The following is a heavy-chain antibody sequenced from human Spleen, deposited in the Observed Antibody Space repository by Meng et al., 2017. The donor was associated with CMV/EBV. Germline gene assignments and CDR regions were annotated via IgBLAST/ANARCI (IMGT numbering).Heavy chain of an antibody. CDR1: GGSSRGYY. Sequence: SETLSLTCAVYGGSSRGYYWTWIRQPPGKGLEWIGEVTHGGTTNYNPSLKNRVTMSVDTSRNQVSLKLRAVTAADTAVYYCARGPEVIVVVPPTDWGQGTLVTVSS. CDR3: ARGPEVIVVVPPTD. V-gene: IGHV4-34*01. CDR2: VTHGGTT. J-gene: IGHJ4*02. D-gene: IGHD2-2*01.